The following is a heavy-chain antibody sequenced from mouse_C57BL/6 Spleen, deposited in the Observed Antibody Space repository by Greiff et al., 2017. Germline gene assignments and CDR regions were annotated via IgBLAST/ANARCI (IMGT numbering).Heavy chain of an antibody. CDR3: ANYYGSSYEYFDV. CDR2: IYPGDGDT. CDR1: GYAFSSYW. Sequence: VKLQQSGAELVKPGASVKISCKASGYAFSSYWMNWVKQRPGKGLEWIGQIYPGDGDTNYNGKFKGKATLTADKSSSTAYMQLSSLTSEDSAVYFCANYYGSSYEYFDVWGTGTTVTVSS. J-gene: IGHJ1*03. D-gene: IGHD1-1*01. V-gene: IGHV1-80*01.